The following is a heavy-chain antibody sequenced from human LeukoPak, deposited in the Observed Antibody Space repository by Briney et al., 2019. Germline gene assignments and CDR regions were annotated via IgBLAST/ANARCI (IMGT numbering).Heavy chain of an antibody. CDR2: IHYSGRT. CDR3: ATEVAPSDHYYYYGMDV. CDR1: GGSISSNY. Sequence: SETLSLTCTVTGGSISSNYWSWVRQPPGKGLEWIGYIHYSGRTNYNPSLKSRVTISVDTSKNQFSLKLSSVTAADTAVYYCATEVAPSDHYYYYGMDVWGQGTTVTVSS. J-gene: IGHJ6*02. D-gene: IGHD5-12*01. V-gene: IGHV4-59*01.